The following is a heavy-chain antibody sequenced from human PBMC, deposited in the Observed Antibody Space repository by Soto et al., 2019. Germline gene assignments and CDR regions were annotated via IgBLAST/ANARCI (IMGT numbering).Heavy chain of an antibody. CDR3: ARRGLRGAVYFDI. Sequence: QVQLQESGPGLVKPSETLSLTCTVSGDSVSSYFWSWIRQPPGKGLEWIGYIYNSGTTNYNPSLKSRVTMSEDTSKNQFSLKLTSLTAADTAVYYCARRGLRGAVYFDIWGQGTLVTVSS. CDR2: IYNSGTT. J-gene: IGHJ4*02. CDR1: GDSVSSYF. V-gene: IGHV4-59*02. D-gene: IGHD3-10*01.